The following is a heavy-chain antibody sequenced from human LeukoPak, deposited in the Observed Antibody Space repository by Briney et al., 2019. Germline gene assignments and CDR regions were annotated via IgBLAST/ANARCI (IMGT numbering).Heavy chain of an antibody. D-gene: IGHD6-19*01. CDR3: ARDGGWYGGGNFDY. Sequence: PGGSLRLSCAASGFTFSTYSMTWVRQAPGKGLEWVSYISSRGDIYYADSVKGRFTISRDNAKNSLYLQMNRLRVEDTAVYYCARDGGWYGGGNFDYWGQGTLVTVPS. CDR1: GFTFSTYS. V-gene: IGHV3-21*05. J-gene: IGHJ4*02. CDR2: ISSRGDI.